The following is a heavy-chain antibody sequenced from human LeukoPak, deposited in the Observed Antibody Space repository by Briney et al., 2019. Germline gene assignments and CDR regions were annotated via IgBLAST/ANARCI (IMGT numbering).Heavy chain of an antibody. CDR1: GGSFSGYY. CDR3: ARGRYYDFWSGYYTNTYFDY. CDR2: INHSGRT. J-gene: IGHJ4*02. V-gene: IGHV4-34*01. D-gene: IGHD3-3*01. Sequence: SETLSLTCAVYGGSFSGYYWSWIRQPPGKGLEWIGEINHSGRTNYNPSLKSRVTISVDTSKNQFSLKLSSVTAADTAVYYCARGRYYDFWSGYYTNTYFDYWGQGTLVTVSS.